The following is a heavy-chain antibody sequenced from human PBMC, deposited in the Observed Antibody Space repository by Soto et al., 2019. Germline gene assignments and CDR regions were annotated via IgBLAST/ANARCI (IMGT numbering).Heavy chain of an antibody. V-gene: IGHV3-30-3*01. CDR1: GFTFSSYA. D-gene: IGHD3-10*01. CDR3: ARDRGSGSQVGGAFDY. Sequence: QVQLVESGGGVVQPGRSLRLSCAASGFTFSSYAMHWVRQAPGKGLERLAVISHDGSNKYYADSVKGRFTISRDNSKNTLYLQMNSLRAEDTAVYYCARDRGSGSQVGGAFDYWGQGTLVTVSS. J-gene: IGHJ4*02. CDR2: ISHDGSNK.